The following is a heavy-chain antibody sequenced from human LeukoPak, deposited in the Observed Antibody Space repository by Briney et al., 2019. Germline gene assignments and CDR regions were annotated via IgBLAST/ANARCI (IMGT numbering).Heavy chain of an antibody. CDR1: GFIFSRYW. V-gene: IGHV3-74*01. J-gene: IGHJ4*02. Sequence: PGGSLRLSCAASGFIFSRYWMHWVRQAPGKELVWVSRINNDGSIINTADSVKGRFTISRDNAKDMLYLQTDSLRVEDTAIYYCARGPSVLGAIDNWGQGTLVAVSS. CDR2: INNDGSII. CDR3: ARGPSVLGAIDN. D-gene: IGHD3-10*01.